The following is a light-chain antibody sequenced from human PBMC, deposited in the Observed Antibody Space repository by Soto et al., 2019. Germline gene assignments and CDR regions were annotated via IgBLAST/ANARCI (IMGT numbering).Light chain of an antibody. CDR2: DAS. Sequence: DIQMTQSPSTLSASVGDRVTITCRASQSISSWLAWYQQKPEKAPKLLIYDASSLESGVPSRFSGSGSGTEFTLTISSLQPDDFATYYCQQYNSYPGTFGQGTKVEIK. V-gene: IGKV1-5*01. J-gene: IGKJ1*01. CDR3: QQYNSYPGT. CDR1: QSISSW.